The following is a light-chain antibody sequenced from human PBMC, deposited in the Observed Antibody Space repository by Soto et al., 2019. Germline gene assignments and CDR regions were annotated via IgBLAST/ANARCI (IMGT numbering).Light chain of an antibody. V-gene: IGLV2-14*01. Sequence: SALTQPASVSGSPGQSITISCTGSSSDVGGYSYVSWYQQHPGKAPKLMIYEVSNRPSGVSNRFSGSKSGNTASLSISGLQVEDEAHYYCTSFTTNSADVLFGGGTKLTVL. CDR2: EVS. J-gene: IGLJ2*01. CDR3: TSFTTNSADVL. CDR1: SSDVGGYSY.